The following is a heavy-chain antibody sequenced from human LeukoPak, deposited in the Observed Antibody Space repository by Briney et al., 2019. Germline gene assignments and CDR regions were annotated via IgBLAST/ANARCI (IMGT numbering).Heavy chain of an antibody. CDR1: GGSISSSSYY. Sequence: SETLSLTCTVSGGSISSSSYYRGWIRQPPGKGLEWIGSIYYSGSTYYNPSLKSRVTISVDTSKNQFSLKLSSVTAADTAVYYCGAAAGTQIDYWGQGTLVTVSS. CDR2: IYYSGST. J-gene: IGHJ4*02. D-gene: IGHD6-13*01. CDR3: GAAAGTQIDY. V-gene: IGHV4-39*01.